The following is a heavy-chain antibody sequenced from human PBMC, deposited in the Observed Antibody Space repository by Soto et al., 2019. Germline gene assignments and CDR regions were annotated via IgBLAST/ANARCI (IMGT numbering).Heavy chain of an antibody. J-gene: IGHJ6*02. Sequence: QVQAVQSGAEVKKPGSSVKVSCKASGDTFSSYVISWVRQAPGQGLEWMGRIIPISGTANYAQKFQGRVTITADESTSPAYMELSSLRSEDTAIYYCASESGRTRGLDVCGQGTTITVSS. D-gene: IGHD2-8*01. CDR2: IIPISGTA. CDR3: ASESGRTRGLDV. V-gene: IGHV1-69*18. CDR1: GDTFSSYV.